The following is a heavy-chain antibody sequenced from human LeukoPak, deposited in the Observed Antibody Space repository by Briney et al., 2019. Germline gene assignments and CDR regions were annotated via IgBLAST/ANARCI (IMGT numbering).Heavy chain of an antibody. CDR1: GYTFTGYY. CDR2: INPNSGGT. Sequence: ASVKVSCKASGYTFTGYYIHWVRQAPGQGLEWMGWINPNSGGTNYAQKFQGRVTMTRDTSISTAYMELSRLRSDDTAVYYCARGEAGYYYYMDVWGKGTTVTVSS. J-gene: IGHJ6*03. D-gene: IGHD3-10*01. CDR3: ARGEAGYYYYMDV. V-gene: IGHV1-2*02.